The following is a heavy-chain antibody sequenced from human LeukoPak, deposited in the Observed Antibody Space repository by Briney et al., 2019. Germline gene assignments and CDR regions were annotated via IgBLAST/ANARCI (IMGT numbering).Heavy chain of an antibody. V-gene: IGHV3-23*01. J-gene: IGHJ6*03. Sequence: GGSLRLSCAASGFTFSNYGMSRVRQAPGKGLEWVSAIVGSGGSTYYADSVKGRFTISRDNSKNTLYLQMNSLRAEDTAVYYCAKDGIGTYHYYYYMDVWGKGTTVTISS. CDR2: IVGSGGST. CDR1: GFTFSNYG. D-gene: IGHD1-26*01. CDR3: AKDGIGTYHYYYYMDV.